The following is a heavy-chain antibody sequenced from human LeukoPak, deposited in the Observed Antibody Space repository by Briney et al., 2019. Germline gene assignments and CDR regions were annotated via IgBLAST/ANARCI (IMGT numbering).Heavy chain of an antibody. J-gene: IGHJ6*03. CDR3: ARGYYDSSGYPRLKGYYYYMDV. CDR2: ISHSGST. D-gene: IGHD3-22*01. CDR1: GGSFSGYY. Sequence: SETLSLTCAVYGGSFSGYYWSWIRQPPGKGLEWIGGISHSGSTNYNPSLKIRVTIPVDTSKIQFSLKLSSVTAADTAVYYCARGYYDSSGYPRLKGYYYYMDVWGKGTTVTVSS. V-gene: IGHV4-34*01.